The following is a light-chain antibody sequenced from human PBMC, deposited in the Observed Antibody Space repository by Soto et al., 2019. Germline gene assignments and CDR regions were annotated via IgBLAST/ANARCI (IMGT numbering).Light chain of an antibody. V-gene: IGLV2-14*01. CDR2: EVS. CDR1: SSDVGGYNY. CDR3: SSYTNNSPYV. J-gene: IGLJ1*01. Sequence: QSALTQPASVSGSPGQSITISCTGTSSDVGGYNYVSWYQQHPGKAPKLMIFEVSNRPSGISIRFSGSKSGNTASLTTSGLQTEDEADYYCSSYTNNSPYVFGTGTKVTVL.